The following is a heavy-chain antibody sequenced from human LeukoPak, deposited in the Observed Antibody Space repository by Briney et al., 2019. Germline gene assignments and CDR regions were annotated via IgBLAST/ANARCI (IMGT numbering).Heavy chain of an antibody. Sequence: AETLSLTRTVSCRSVRRDSHYWRWIRAPPGKRLEWFVDIYYSGSTNYNPSLNDAVTISADTSKNPFSLKLSSVTAAGTAVYYSAGEKRSHCSGGSCYGWHLYYYYGMDGWGQGTTVTASS. CDR2: IYYSGST. CDR1: CRSVRRDSHY. CDR3: AGEKRSHCSGGSCYGWHLYYYYGMDG. D-gene: IGHD2-15*01. V-gene: IGHV4-61*01. J-gene: IGHJ6*02.